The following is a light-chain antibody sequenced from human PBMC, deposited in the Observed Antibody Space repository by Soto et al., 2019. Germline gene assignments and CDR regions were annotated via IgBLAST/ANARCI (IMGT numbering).Light chain of an antibody. J-gene: IGLJ2*01. Sequence: QSALTQPASVSGSPGQSITISCTGTSSDVGGYNYVSWYQQHPGKAPKLMIYDVSNRPSGVSNRFAGSKSGNTAFLTISGLLAEDEADYYCSSYTSSSTLVVFGGGTKLTVL. CDR2: DVS. V-gene: IGLV2-14*01. CDR3: SSYTSSSTLVV. CDR1: SSDVGGYNY.